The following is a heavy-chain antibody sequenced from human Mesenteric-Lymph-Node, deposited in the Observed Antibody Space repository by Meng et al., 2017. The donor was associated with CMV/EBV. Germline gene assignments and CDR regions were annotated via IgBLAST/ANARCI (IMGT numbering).Heavy chain of an antibody. V-gene: IGHV3-48*04. J-gene: IGHJ4*02. CDR3: AGELRGYYDSSGYYFRDY. CDR2: ISSSSSTI. D-gene: IGHD3-22*01. Sequence: GGSLRLSCAASGFTFSSYSMNWVRQAPGKGLEWVSYISSSSSTIYYADSVKGRFTISRDNAKNSLYLQMNSLRAEDTAVYYCAGELRGYYDSSGYYFRDYWGQGTLVTVSS. CDR1: GFTFSSYS.